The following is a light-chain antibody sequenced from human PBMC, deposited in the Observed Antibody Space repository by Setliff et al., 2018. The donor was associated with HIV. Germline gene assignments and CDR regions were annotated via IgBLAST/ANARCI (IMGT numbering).Light chain of an antibody. CDR2: NFT. CDR3: TSYTSSDTYV. V-gene: IGLV2-14*03. J-gene: IGLJ1*01. CDR1: NSDVGGYNF. Sequence: QSVLAQPASVSAAPGLAITISCTGTNSDVGGYNFVSWYVQEPGKAPKLIMYNFTSRPSGISNRFSRSKSGNTASLTISGLRAEDEGDYFCTSYTSSDTYVFGTGTKVTVL.